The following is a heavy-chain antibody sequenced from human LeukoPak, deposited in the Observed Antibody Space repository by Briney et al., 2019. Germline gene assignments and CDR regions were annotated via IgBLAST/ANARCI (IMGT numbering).Heavy chain of an antibody. CDR1: GFTFSSYG. CDR3: AKGYYYDSSGLDY. J-gene: IGHJ4*02. D-gene: IGHD3-22*01. Sequence: PGGSLRLSCAASGFTFSSYGMHWVRQAPGKGLEWVAFIRYDGSNKYYADSVKGRFTISRDNSKNTLYLQMSSLRAEDTAVYYCAKGYYYDSSGLDYWGQGTLVTVSS. CDR2: IRYDGSNK. V-gene: IGHV3-30*02.